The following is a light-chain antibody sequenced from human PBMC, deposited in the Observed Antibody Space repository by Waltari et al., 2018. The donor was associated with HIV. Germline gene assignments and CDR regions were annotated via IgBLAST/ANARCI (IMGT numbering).Light chain of an antibody. V-gene: IGLV2-23*02. CDR2: EVS. J-gene: IGLJ3*02. CDR1: RSDVGSYNL. Sequence: QSALTQPASVSGSPGQSITISCTGTRSDVGSYNLVSWYQHHPGQAPKLIIDEVSKRPSGVSNRFSGSKSGTTASLTISGLQAEDEADYHCCSYAHNDPWVFGGGTRLTVL. CDR3: CSYAHNDPWV.